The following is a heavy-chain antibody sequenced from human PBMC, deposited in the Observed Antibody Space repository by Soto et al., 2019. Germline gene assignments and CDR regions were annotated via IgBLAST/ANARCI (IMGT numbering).Heavy chain of an antibody. CDR3: ATRRNYFDY. CDR2: ISGGGGST. J-gene: IGHJ4*02. V-gene: IGHV3-23*01. CDR1: GSTFSSYA. Sequence: PGGSLRLSCAASGSTFSSYAMSWVRQAPGKGLEWVSGISGGGGSTYYADSVKGRFTISRDNSKNTLYLQMNSLRAEDTAVYYCATRRNYFDYWGEGTLVTVSS.